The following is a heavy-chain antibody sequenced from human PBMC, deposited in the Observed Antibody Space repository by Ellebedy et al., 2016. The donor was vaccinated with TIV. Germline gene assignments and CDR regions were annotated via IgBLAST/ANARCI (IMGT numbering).Heavy chain of an antibody. D-gene: IGHD3-10*01. CDR1: GFTFSSYS. Sequence: GESLKISXAASGFTFSSYSMNWVRQAPGKGLEWVSSISSSSSYIYYADSVKGRFTISRDNAKNSLYLQMNSLRAEDTAVYYCARVYYYGSGSFDYWGQGTLVTVSS. J-gene: IGHJ4*02. V-gene: IGHV3-21*01. CDR3: ARVYYYGSGSFDY. CDR2: ISSSSSYI.